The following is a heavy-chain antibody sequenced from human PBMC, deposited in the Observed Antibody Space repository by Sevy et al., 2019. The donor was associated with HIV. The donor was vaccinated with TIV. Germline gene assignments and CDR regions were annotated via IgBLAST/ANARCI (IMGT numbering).Heavy chain of an antibody. V-gene: IGHV4-34*01. CDR1: DGSFSDYY. CDR2: INHSGST. CDR3: ARGPLVHSFDS. Sequence: SETLSLTCAVYDGSFSDYYWSWIRQPPGKGLEWIGEINHSGSTNCKSSLKSRATISVDTSKNQFSLKLTSVTAADTALYYCARGPLVHSFDSWGQGTLVTVSS. J-gene: IGHJ4*02. D-gene: IGHD2-15*01.